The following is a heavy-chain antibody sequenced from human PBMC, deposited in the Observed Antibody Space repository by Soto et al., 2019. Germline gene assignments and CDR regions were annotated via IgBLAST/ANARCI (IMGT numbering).Heavy chain of an antibody. Sequence: PSETLSLTCTVSGGSISSGGHSWGWIRQPPGKGLEWIGNIYYRGNTYYNPSLRSRVTISVDTSKNQFSLKVTSLTVADTAVYYCARHRDTSSRYLLPDFWGQGILVTVSS. CDR2: IYYRGNT. CDR1: GGSISSGGHS. D-gene: IGHD6-13*01. CDR3: ARHRDTSSRYLLPDF. V-gene: IGHV4-39*01. J-gene: IGHJ4*02.